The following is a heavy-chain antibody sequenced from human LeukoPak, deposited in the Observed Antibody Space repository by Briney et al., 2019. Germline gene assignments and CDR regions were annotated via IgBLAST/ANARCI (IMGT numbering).Heavy chain of an antibody. Sequence: GGSLRLSCAASGFTSSSYAMSWVRQAPGKGLEWVSSVSASASSTYYADSVKGRFTISRDNSKNTLYLQMNSLRAEDTAVYYCAKDASRVGATNWFDPWGQGTLVTVSS. CDR2: VSASASST. J-gene: IGHJ5*02. V-gene: IGHV3-23*01. CDR1: GFTSSSYA. D-gene: IGHD1-26*01. CDR3: AKDASRVGATNWFDP.